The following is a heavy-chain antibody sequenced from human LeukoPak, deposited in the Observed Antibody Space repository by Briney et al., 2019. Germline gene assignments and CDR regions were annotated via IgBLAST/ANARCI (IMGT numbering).Heavy chain of an antibody. Sequence: GGSLRLSCAASGFIFSSYTMSWVRQAPGKGLEWVSGISGSGGSTFYADSVKGRFAISRDNSKKMLYLQINSLRAEDTAIYYCAKRLVPAATDAYDIWGQGTMVTVSS. CDR2: ISGSGGST. CDR1: GFIFSSYT. CDR3: AKRLVPAATDAYDI. V-gene: IGHV3-23*01. J-gene: IGHJ3*02. D-gene: IGHD2-2*01.